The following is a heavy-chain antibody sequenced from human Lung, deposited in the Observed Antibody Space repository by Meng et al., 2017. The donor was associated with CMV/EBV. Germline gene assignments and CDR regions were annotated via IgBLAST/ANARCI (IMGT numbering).Heavy chain of an antibody. V-gene: IGHV3-21*01. D-gene: IGHD2-21*01. CDR1: GCIFSSAW. Sequence: GEXXKISCGASGCIFSSAWMSWVRQAPGKGLEWVSSISSSSSYIYYADSVKGRFTISRDNAKNSLYLQMNSLRAEDTAVYYCAGFGHRNIWWLGIVGLDYWGQGXLVTVSS. J-gene: IGHJ4*02. CDR2: ISSSSSYI. CDR3: AGFGHRNIWWLGIVGLDY.